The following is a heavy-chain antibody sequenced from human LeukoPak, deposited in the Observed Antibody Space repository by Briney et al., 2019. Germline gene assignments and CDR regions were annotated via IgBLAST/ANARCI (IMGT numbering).Heavy chain of an antibody. CDR2: SNPNSGGT. Sequence: ASVKVSCKASGYTFTGYYMHWVRQATGQGLEWMGWSNPNSGGTNYAQKFQGRVTMARDTSISTAYMELSRLRSDDTAVYYCAREAVPAAIGFDYWGQGTLVTVSS. CDR1: GYTFTGYY. CDR3: AREAVPAAIGFDY. V-gene: IGHV1-2*02. D-gene: IGHD2-2*02. J-gene: IGHJ4*02.